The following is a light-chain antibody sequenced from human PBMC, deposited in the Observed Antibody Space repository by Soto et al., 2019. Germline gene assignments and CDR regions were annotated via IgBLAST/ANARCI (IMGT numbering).Light chain of an antibody. CDR3: QQRSNWPWT. Sequence: EIVLTQSPATLSLSPGERATLSCRASPSVSSYLAWYQQKAGQAPRLLIYDASNRATGIPARFSGSGSGTDFTLTISSLEPEDFAVYYCQQRSNWPWTFGQGPKVEIK. V-gene: IGKV3-11*01. J-gene: IGKJ1*01. CDR1: PSVSSY. CDR2: DAS.